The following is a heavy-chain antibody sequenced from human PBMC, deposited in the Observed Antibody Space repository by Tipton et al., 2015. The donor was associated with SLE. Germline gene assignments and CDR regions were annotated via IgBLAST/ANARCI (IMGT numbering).Heavy chain of an antibody. D-gene: IGHD6-19*01. J-gene: IGHJ4*02. CDR2: ISYDGSNK. V-gene: IGHV3-30-3*01. CDR1: GFTFSSYA. CDR3: YGGEQWGPFDY. Sequence: SLRLSCAASGFTFSSYAMHWVRQAPGKGLEWVAVISYDGSNKYYADSVKGRFTISRDNSKNTLYLQMNSLRAEDTAVYYCYGGEQWGPFDYWGQGTLVTVSS.